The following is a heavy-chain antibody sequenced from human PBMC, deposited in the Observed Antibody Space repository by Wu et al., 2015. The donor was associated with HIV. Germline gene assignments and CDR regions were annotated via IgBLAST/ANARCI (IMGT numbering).Heavy chain of an antibody. CDR1: YILTSHP. CDR2: MNPYNGYR. D-gene: IGHD3-10*01. J-gene: IGHJ2*01. Sequence: QAQLVQSGPEAKRPGASVNVSCKASYILTSHPIGWVRQAPGHRLEWMGWMNPYNGYRKPAQRFQDRITMSTDNSAHTAYMELRSLTSDDTAIYFCARVQFDPDYYTYFDLWGQGTLVIVSS. CDR3: ARVQFDPDYYTYFDL. V-gene: IGHV1-18*01.